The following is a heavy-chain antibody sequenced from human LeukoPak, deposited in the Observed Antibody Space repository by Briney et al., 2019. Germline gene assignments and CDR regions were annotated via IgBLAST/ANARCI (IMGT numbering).Heavy chain of an antibody. CDR1: GFSLSSYD. Sequence: GGSLRLSCAASGFSLSSYDMNWVRQAPGRGLVWVSRINSDGSSTSYADSVKGRFTISRDNAKNTLYLQMNSLRAEDTAVYYCARGNIAAPTFWGQGTLVTVSS. V-gene: IGHV3-74*01. CDR3: ARGNIAAPTF. J-gene: IGHJ4*02. CDR2: INSDGSST. D-gene: IGHD6-6*01.